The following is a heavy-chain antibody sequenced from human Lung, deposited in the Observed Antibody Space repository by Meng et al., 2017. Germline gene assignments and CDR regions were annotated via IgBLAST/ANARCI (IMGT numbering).Heavy chain of an antibody. V-gene: IGHV4-30-4*01. CDR3: ARGQKGYFDL. CDR1: GGSISSINYY. J-gene: IGHJ2*01. Sequence: QVQLQESGPGLVKPSHTLSLTCTVSGGSISSINYYWSWIRQPPGKGLEWSGHIYNSGSTYYNPSLKSRITISVDTSKNQFSLKLSSVTAADTAVYYCARGQKGYFDLWGRGTLVTVSS. CDR2: IYNSGST.